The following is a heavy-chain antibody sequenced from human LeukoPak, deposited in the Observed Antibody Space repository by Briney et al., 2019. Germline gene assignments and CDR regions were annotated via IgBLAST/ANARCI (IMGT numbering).Heavy chain of an antibody. CDR1: GYTFTSYG. CDR3: AREPYCSSTSCYEGTYPDYYYYGMDV. CDR2: ISAYNGNT. D-gene: IGHD2-2*01. Sequence: ASVTVSCKASGYTFTSYGTSWVRQAPGQGLEWMGWISAYNGNTNYAQKLQGRVTMTTDTSTSTAYMELRSLRSDDTSVYYHAREPYCSSTSCYEGTYPDYYYYGMDVWGQGTTVTVSS. V-gene: IGHV1-18*01. J-gene: IGHJ6*02.